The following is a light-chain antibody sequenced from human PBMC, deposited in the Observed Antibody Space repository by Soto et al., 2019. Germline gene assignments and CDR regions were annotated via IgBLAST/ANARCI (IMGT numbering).Light chain of an antibody. Sequence: IHLTHSPSALSASLGDIVTITFRAIHSISRWLAWYQQKPLKAPKLLIYDASSLESGVPSRFSGSGSGTDFTLTISCLQSEDFATYYCQQYYSYSWTFGQGTKVDIK. CDR1: HSISRW. V-gene: IGKV1-5*01. J-gene: IGKJ1*01. CDR3: QQYYSYSWT. CDR2: DAS.